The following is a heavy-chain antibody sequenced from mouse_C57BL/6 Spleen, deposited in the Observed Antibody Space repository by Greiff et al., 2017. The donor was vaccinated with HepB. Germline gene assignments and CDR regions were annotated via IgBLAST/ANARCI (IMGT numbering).Heavy chain of an antibody. J-gene: IGHJ2*01. V-gene: IGHV5-9-1*02. CDR2: ISSGGYYI. Sequence: EVKLVESGEGLVKPGGSLKLSCAASGFTFSSYAMSWVRQTPEKRLEWVAYISSGGYYIYYADTVKGRFTISRDNARNTLYLQMSSLKSEDTAMYYCTRALTGIFDYWGQGTTLTVSS. CDR1: GFTFSSYA. CDR3: TRALTGIFDY. D-gene: IGHD1-1*02.